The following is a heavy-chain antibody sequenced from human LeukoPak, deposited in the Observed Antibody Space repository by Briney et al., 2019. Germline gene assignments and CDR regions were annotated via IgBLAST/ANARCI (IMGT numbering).Heavy chain of an antibody. CDR2: IYESGSA. CDR3: ARSGRRLQPRGSFDY. J-gene: IGHJ4*02. CDR1: GGSFSEYY. Sequence: SETLSLTCAVYGGSFSEYYWSWIRQPPEKGLEWIGEIYESGSADYNPSLKSRVTISLDTSKNQISLNLNSVTAADTAVYYCARSGRRLQPRGSFDYWGQGTLVTVSS. D-gene: IGHD3-10*01. V-gene: IGHV4-34*01.